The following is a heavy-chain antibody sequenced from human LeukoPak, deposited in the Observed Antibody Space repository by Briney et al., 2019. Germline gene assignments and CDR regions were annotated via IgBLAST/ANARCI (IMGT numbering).Heavy chain of an antibody. CDR1: GFRFDNSL. D-gene: IGHD4-17*01. Sequence: GGSLRLSCAASGFRFDNSLMAWVRQAPGKGLEWMATIKEDGSEKYCVDSVKGRFTISRDDAKNLLYLDMNSLRAEDTAVYYCARGHTAVTRHFDFWGQGTLVTVSS. CDR3: ARGHTAVTRHFDF. CDR2: IKEDGSEK. J-gene: IGHJ4*02. V-gene: IGHV3-7*01.